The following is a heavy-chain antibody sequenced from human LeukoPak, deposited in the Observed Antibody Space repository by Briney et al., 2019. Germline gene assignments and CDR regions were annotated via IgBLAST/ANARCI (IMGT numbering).Heavy chain of an antibody. D-gene: IGHD4-17*01. CDR1: GFTFSGDW. Sequence: GGSLRLSCAASGFTFSGDWMHWVRQAPGKGLVWVSHVSSAGYTTRYADSVKGRFTISRDNAKNTLYLQMNSLRAEDTAVYYCARVDSGDPLDYWGQGTLVTVSS. CDR2: VSSAGYTT. CDR3: ARVDSGDPLDY. V-gene: IGHV3-74*01. J-gene: IGHJ4*02.